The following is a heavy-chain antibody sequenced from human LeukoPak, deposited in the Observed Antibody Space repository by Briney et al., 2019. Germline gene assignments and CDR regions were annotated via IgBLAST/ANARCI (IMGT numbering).Heavy chain of an antibody. J-gene: IGHJ4*02. CDR2: IKQDGSEK. Sequence: GLSLRLSCAASGFTFSSYWMSWVRQAPGKGLEWVANIKQDGSEKYYVDSVKGRFTISRDNAKNSLYLQMNSLRAEDTAVYYCARERIADYGGNGDTDYWGQGTLVTVSS. D-gene: IGHD4-23*01. CDR3: ARERIADYGGNGDTDY. CDR1: GFTFSSYW. V-gene: IGHV3-7*01.